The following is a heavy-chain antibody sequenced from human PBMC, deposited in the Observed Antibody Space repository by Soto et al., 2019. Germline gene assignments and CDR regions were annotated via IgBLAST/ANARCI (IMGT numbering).Heavy chain of an antibody. J-gene: IGHJ6*03. V-gene: IGHV4-59*08. CDR3: ARRSPSVYPYYMDV. CDR2: IYYSGST. D-gene: IGHD1-20*01. CDR1: GGPISSYY. Sequence: SETLSLTCTVSGGPISSYYWSWIRQPPGKGLEWIGYIYYSGSTNYNPSLKSRVTISVDTSKNQFSLKLSSVTAADTAVYYCARRSPSVYPYYMDVWGKGTTVTVSS.